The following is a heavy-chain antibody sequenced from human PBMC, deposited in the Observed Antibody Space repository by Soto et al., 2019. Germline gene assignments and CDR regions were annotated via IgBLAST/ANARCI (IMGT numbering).Heavy chain of an antibody. Sequence: SETLSLTCTVSGGSISSSSYYWGWIRQPPGKGLVWIGSIYYSGSTYYNPSLKSRVTISVDTTKNQFSLKRSSVPAADTAVYYCARVRQVSGGSYRYFDYWGQGTLVTVSS. CDR2: IYYSGST. CDR3: ARVRQVSGGSYRYFDY. J-gene: IGHJ4*02. CDR1: GGSISSSSYY. V-gene: IGHV4-39*07. D-gene: IGHD1-26*01.